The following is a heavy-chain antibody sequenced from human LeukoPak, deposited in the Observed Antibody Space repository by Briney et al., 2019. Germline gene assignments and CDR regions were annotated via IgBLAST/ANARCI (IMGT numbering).Heavy chain of an antibody. J-gene: IGHJ4*02. CDR3: ARAVRPQLDY. Sequence: PGGSLRLSCAASGFTFSSYAMHWVRQAPGKGLEWVAVISYDGGNKYYADSVKGRFTISRDNSKNTLYLQMNSLRAEDTAVYYCARAVRPQLDYWGQGTLVTVSS. CDR1: GFTFSSYA. V-gene: IGHV3-30-3*01. D-gene: IGHD1-1*01. CDR2: ISYDGGNK.